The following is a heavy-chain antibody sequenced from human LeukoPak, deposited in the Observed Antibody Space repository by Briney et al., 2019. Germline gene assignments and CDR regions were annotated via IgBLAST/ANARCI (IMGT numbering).Heavy chain of an antibody. Sequence: GGSLRLSCAASGFTFSSYSMNWVRQAPGKGLEWVSSISSSSSYIYYADSVKGRFTISRDNAKNSLYLQMNSLKAEDTAVYYCARTGTPSRDAFDIWGQGTMVTVSS. D-gene: IGHD1-1*01. CDR2: ISSSSSYI. V-gene: IGHV3-21*01. CDR3: ARTGTPSRDAFDI. CDR1: GFTFSSYS. J-gene: IGHJ3*02.